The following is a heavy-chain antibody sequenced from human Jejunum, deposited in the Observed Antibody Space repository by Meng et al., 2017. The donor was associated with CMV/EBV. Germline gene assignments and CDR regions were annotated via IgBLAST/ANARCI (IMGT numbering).Heavy chain of an antibody. V-gene: IGHV4-4*07. CDR3: AKGYGNSFEY. Sequence: QVQLQESGPGVVKPSAPLSLACTVSGGSFTTYYWSWIRQRAGKGLEWIGRIITSGSTNYNPSLRSRVIMSVDTSKNQFFLKLRSVTAADTAVYFCAKGYGNSFEYWGQGSWSPSPQ. D-gene: IGHD3-16*01. CDR1: GGSFTTYY. J-gene: IGHJ4*02. CDR2: IITSGST.